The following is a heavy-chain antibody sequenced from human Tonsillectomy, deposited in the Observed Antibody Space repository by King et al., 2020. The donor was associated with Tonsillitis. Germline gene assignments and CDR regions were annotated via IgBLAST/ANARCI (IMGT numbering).Heavy chain of an antibody. J-gene: IGHJ4*02. V-gene: IGHV4-61*02. CDR1: GGSISSGGYY. CDR3: ARGVGLLDY. D-gene: IGHD1-26*01. Sequence: VQLQESGPGLVKPSQTLSLTCSVSGGSISSGGYYWSWIRQPAGKGLEWIGRINTSGNTNYNPSLKSRVTISVDTSKNQFSLRLTSVTAADTAVYYCARGVGLLDYWGQGTRVTVSS. CDR2: INTSGNT.